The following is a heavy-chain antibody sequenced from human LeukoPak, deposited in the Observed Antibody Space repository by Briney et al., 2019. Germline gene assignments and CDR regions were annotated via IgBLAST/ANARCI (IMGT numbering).Heavy chain of an antibody. V-gene: IGHV3-11*03. J-gene: IGHJ3*02. CDR1: GFTFSDYY. D-gene: IGHD2-21*02. Sequence: KPGGSLRLSCAASGFTFSDYYMSWIRQAPGKGLEWVSYISSSSSYTNYADSVKGRFTISRDNAKNSLYLQMNSLRAEDTAVYYCARSVRIVVVTAFDAFDIWGQGTMVTVSS. CDR2: ISSSSSYT. CDR3: ARSVRIVVVTAFDAFDI.